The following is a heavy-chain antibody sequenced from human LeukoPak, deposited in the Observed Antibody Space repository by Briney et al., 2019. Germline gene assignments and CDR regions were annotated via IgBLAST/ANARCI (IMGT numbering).Heavy chain of an antibody. CDR3: ARGAYDSSGYTSEFDY. J-gene: IGHJ4*02. D-gene: IGHD3-22*01. CDR2: INPNSGGT. Sequence: ASVKVSCKASGYTFTGYYMHWVRQAPGQGLEWMGWINPNSGGTNYAQKFQGRVTMTRDTSISTAYMELSRLRSEDTAVYYCARGAYDSSGYTSEFDYWGQGTLVTVSS. CDR1: GYTFTGYY. V-gene: IGHV1-2*02.